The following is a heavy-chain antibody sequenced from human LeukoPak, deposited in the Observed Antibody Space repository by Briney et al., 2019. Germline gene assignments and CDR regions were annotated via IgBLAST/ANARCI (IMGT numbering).Heavy chain of an antibody. D-gene: IGHD6-13*01. CDR2: ISGSGSHT. CDR1: GFTFSDYY. V-gene: IGHV3-11*06. Sequence: GGSLRLSCAASGFTFSDYYMSWIRQAPGKGLGWLSYISGSGSHTTYAGSVRGRFTISRDNAKNSLSLQVDSLRADDTAVYYCARVGSTVAAGTPDYWGQGTLVTVSS. J-gene: IGHJ4*02. CDR3: ARVGSTVAAGTPDY.